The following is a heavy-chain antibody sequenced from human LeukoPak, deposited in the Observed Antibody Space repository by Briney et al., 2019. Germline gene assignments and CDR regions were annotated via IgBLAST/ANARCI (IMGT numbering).Heavy chain of an antibody. CDR1: GFTFTDYA. V-gene: IGHV3-23*01. Sequence: GGSLRLSCAASGFTFTDYAMSWVRQVPGKGLEWVSTISSSGHSTYYTGSVKGRFTVSRDNSENTVFLQMNSLRAEDTAVYYCARDRGVFSGSYPLYSFDYWGQGTLVTVSS. J-gene: IGHJ4*02. D-gene: IGHD1-26*01. CDR3: ARDRGVFSGSYPLYSFDY. CDR2: ISSSGHST.